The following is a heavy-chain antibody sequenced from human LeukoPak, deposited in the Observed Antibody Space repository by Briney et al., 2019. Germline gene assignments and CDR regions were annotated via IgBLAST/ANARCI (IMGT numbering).Heavy chain of an antibody. J-gene: IGHJ4*02. CDR3: ARGVYYYDSSGYYYFDY. CDR1: GYAFTGYY. D-gene: IGHD3-22*01. Sequence: ASVKVSCKASGYAFTGYYMHWVRPAPGQGLEWMGWINPNSGGTNYAQKFQGRVTMTRDTSISTAYMELSRLRSDDTAVYYCARGVYYYDSSGYYYFDYWGQGTLVTVSS. CDR2: INPNSGGT. V-gene: IGHV1-2*02.